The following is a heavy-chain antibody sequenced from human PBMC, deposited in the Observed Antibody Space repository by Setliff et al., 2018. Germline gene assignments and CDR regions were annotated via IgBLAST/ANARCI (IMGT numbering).Heavy chain of an antibody. V-gene: IGHV3-73*01. Sequence: GGSLRLSCAASGLTFSGSAIHWVRQASGRGLEWVGRIRSKANNYATAYGASMKGRLTVSRDDSKNTAYLQMNSLKSEDTAVYYCTRTYSSTWWNYYMDVWGKGTTVTVSS. CDR2: IRSKANNYAT. D-gene: IGHD6-13*01. J-gene: IGHJ6*03. CDR1: GLTFSGSA. CDR3: TRTYSSTWWNYYMDV.